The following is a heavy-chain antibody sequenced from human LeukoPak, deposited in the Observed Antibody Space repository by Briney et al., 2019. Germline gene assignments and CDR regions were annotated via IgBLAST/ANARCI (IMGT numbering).Heavy chain of an antibody. CDR1: GFTFSSYA. J-gene: IGHJ4*02. Sequence: GGSLRLSCAASGFTFSSYAMTWVRQAPGKGLEWVSRITGSDGTTNYADSVKGRFTISRDNSKNTLYLQMNSLRAEDTAVYYCARVFRYAQGFPFDYWSQGTLVTVSS. CDR3: ARVFRYAQGFPFDY. CDR2: ITGSDGTT. V-gene: IGHV3-23*01. D-gene: IGHD2-2*01.